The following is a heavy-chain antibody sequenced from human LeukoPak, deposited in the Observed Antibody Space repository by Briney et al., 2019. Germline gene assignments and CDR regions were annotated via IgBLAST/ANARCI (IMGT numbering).Heavy chain of an antibody. Sequence: SETLSLTCPVYGGCFSDYYWGCIPQPPGKGLEWIGEINHIVSTNYNPSLKSRVTISVDTSKNQFSLKLSSVTAADTAVYYCARGDGDMRGKYFDYWGQGTLVTVSS. CDR2: INHIVST. V-gene: IGHV4-34*01. D-gene: IGHD3-16*01. CDR3: ARGDGDMRGKYFDY. J-gene: IGHJ4*02. CDR1: GGCFSDYY.